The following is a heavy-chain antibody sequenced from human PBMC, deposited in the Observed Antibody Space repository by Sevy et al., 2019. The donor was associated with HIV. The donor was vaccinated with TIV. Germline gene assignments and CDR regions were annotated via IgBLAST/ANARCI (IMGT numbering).Heavy chain of an antibody. Sequence: SETLSLTSTVSGDSISNGEYYWTWIRQHPGKGLEWIGYIYYTGSTYYNPSLESRVTMSVDMAKNQFSLKLTSVTAADTAMYYCARGDTVLPTGGFDIWGRGTLVTVSS. CDR3: ARGDTVLPTGGFDI. J-gene: IGHJ2*01. CDR1: GDSISNGEYY. V-gene: IGHV4-31*03. D-gene: IGHD2-8*02. CDR2: IYYTGST.